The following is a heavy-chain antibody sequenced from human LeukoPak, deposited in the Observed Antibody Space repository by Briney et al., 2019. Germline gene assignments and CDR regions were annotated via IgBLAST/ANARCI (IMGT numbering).Heavy chain of an antibody. CDR1: GYSLTSYW. J-gene: IGHJ4*02. D-gene: IGHD6-13*01. CDR2: IYPGDSDT. V-gene: IGHV5-51*01. CDR3: AGSEPIADNFDYWGQGTLDY. Sequence: GESLKISCKGSGYSLTSYWIDWVRQMPGKGLEWMGIIYPGDSDTRYSPSFQGQVTISADKSISTAFLQWSSLKASDTAMYYCAGSEPIADNFDYWGQGTLDYWGQGTLVTVSS.